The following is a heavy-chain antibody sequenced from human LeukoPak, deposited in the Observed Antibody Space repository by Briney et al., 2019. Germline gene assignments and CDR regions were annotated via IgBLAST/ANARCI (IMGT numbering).Heavy chain of an antibody. D-gene: IGHD5-18*01. V-gene: IGHV4-59*01. J-gene: IGHJ4*02. CDR3: ARDGDTAMVLGY. CDR2: IYYSGST. CDR1: GGSISSYY. Sequence: PSETLSLTCTVSGGSISSYYWSWTRQPPGKGLEWIGYIYYSGSTNYNPSLKSRVTISVDTSKNQFSLKLSSVTAADTAVYYCARDGDTAMVLGYWGQGTLVTVSS.